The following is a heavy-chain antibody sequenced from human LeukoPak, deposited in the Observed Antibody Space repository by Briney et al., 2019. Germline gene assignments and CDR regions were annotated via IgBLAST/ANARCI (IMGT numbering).Heavy chain of an antibody. D-gene: IGHD3-10*01. V-gene: IGHV3-21*01. J-gene: IGHJ3*02. CDR3: ARAHGSGSYYAGDAFDI. CDR1: GFTFSSYG. CDR2: ISSSSSYI. Sequence: GGSLRLSCAASGFTFSSYGMNWVRQAPGKGLEWVSSISSSSSYIYYADSVKGRFTISRDNAKNSLYLQMNSLRAEDTAVYYCARAHGSGSYYAGDAFDIWGQGTMVTVSS.